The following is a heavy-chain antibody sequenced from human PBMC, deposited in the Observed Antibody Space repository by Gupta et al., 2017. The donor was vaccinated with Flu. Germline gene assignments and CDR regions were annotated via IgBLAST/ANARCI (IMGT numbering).Heavy chain of an antibody. CDR1: GDSVLADGYY. CDR2: VYQSENPRVFT. CDR3: ARQVNFNLGYYQFDH. V-gene: IGHV4-39*01. D-gene: IGHD5-18*01. J-gene: IGHJ4*01. Sequence: QLQLQESGPGVVKSSGTLSLTCAVSGDSVLADGYYCGFIRQSPGKALEWIGSVYQSENPRVFTYSNPALKRRLSMSIDRSKNEYSLTLSSVNAADTSVYFCARQVNFNLGYYQFDHWVHVTLVTVSS.